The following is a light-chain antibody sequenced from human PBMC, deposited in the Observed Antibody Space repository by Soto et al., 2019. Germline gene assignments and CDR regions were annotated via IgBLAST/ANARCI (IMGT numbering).Light chain of an antibody. CDR3: QQYVTSSPRT. CDR1: QSVSSSY. V-gene: IGKV3-20*01. CDR2: GAS. Sequence: EIVLTQSPGTLSLSPGERATLSCRASQSVSSSYLAWYQQKPGQAPRLLIYGASSRATGIPDRFSGSGSGTGFTLTITRLEPEDFAVYYCQQYVTSSPRTFGQGTKVDIK. J-gene: IGKJ1*01.